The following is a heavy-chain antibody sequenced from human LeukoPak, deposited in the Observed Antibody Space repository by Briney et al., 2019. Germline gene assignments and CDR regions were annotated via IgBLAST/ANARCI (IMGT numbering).Heavy chain of an antibody. CDR3: ASASSHRIAAGGDY. CDR1: GFTFSNYW. V-gene: IGHV3-74*01. D-gene: IGHD6-13*01. CDR2: INSDGSSR. Sequence: GGSLRLSCAASGFTFSNYWMHWVRQAPGKGLVWVSRINSDGSSRNYADSVKGRFTISRDNAKNTLCLQMNSLRAEDTAVYYCASASSHRIAAGGDYWGQGTLVTVSS. J-gene: IGHJ4*02.